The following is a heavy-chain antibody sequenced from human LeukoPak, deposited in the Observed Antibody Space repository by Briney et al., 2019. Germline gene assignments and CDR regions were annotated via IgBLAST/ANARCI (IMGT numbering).Heavy chain of an antibody. V-gene: IGHV3-30*02. J-gene: IGHJ4*02. CDR2: IRYDGSDK. D-gene: IGHD2-15*01. CDR3: AKDQGGSFDY. CDR1: GFTFSSYG. Sequence: SGGSLRLSCAASGFTFSSYGMHWVCQAPGRGLEWVSFIRYDGSDKYYADSVKGRFTISRDNSKTTLYLQMNSLRVEDTAVYYCAKDQGGSFDYWGQGTLVTVSS.